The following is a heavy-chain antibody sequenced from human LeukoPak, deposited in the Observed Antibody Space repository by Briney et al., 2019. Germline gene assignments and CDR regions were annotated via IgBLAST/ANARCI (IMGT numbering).Heavy chain of an antibody. CDR1: GVTCSSYE. CDR2: ISSSGSTI. Sequence: GGSLILSCAASGVTCSSYEMNWVRQAPGKELLWVSYISSSGSTIYYADSVKGRFTISRDNAKNSLYLQMNSLRAEDTAVYYCARFSSGWLLVDYWGQGTLVTVSS. D-gene: IGHD6-19*01. J-gene: IGHJ4*02. V-gene: IGHV3-48*03. CDR3: ARFSSGWLLVDY.